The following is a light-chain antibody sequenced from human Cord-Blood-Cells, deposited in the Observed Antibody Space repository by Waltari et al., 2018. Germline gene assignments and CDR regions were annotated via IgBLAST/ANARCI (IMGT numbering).Light chain of an antibody. J-gene: IGLJ1*01. Sequence: SYELTQPLSVSVALGQTARITCGGNNIGRKNVHWYQQKPGQAPVLVIYRDSNRPSGIHERFSGSNSGNTATLTISRAQAGDEADYYCQVWDSSTGVFGTGTKVTVL. CDR1: NIGRKN. CDR2: RDS. CDR3: QVWDSSTGV. V-gene: IGLV3-9*01.